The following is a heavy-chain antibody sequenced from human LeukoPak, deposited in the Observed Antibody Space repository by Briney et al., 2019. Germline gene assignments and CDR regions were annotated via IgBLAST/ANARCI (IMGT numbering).Heavy chain of an antibody. J-gene: IGHJ4*02. V-gene: IGHV3-48*03. Sequence: PGGSLRLSCAASGFTFSSYEMNWVRQAPGKGLEWVSYISSSGSTIYYADSVKGRFTITRDNAKNSLYLQMNSLRAEDTAVYYCARETSERYCSSTSCYRRTRNDYWGQGTLVTVSS. D-gene: IGHD2-2*02. CDR2: ISSSGSTI. CDR3: ARETSERYCSSTSCYRRTRNDY. CDR1: GFTFSSYE.